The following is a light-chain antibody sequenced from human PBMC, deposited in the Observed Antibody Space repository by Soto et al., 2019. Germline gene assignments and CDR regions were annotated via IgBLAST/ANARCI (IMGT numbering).Light chain of an antibody. CDR1: SSNIGSNT. V-gene: IGLV1-44*01. Sequence: QSVLTQPPSASGTPGQRVTISCSGRSSNIGSNTVNWYQQLPGTAPKLLIYSNNQRPSGVPDRFSGSKSGTSASLAISGLQSEDEAAYYCAAWDDSLNGYVFGTGTKVTVL. CDR2: SNN. CDR3: AAWDDSLNGYV. J-gene: IGLJ1*01.